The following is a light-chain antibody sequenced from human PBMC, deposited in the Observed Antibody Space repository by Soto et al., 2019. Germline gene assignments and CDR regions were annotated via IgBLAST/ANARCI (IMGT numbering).Light chain of an antibody. CDR3: TSYTPTGALV. CDR1: NTDVGGYNY. Sequence: QSALTQPASVSGSPGQSITVSCTGTNTDVGGYNYVSWYQHRPGKAPRLMIYEVRNRLSGVSNRCSGSKSGNTASLTISGLQSEDEADYCCTSYTPTGALVFGSGTQLTVL. CDR2: EVR. J-gene: IGLJ6*01. V-gene: IGLV2-14*01.